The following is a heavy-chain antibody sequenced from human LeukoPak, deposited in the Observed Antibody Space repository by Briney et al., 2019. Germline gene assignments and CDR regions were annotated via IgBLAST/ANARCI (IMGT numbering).Heavy chain of an antibody. CDR2: ISYDGSNK. D-gene: IGHD3-16*01. CDR3: AKDDNYIRFSS. CDR1: GLTFSSYG. J-gene: IGHJ5*02. Sequence: GRSLRLSCAASGLTFSSYGMHWVRQAPGKGLEWVAVISYDGSNKYYADSVKGRFTISRDNSKNTLYLQMNSLRAEDTAVYYCAKDDNYIRFSSWGQGTLVTVSS. V-gene: IGHV3-30*18.